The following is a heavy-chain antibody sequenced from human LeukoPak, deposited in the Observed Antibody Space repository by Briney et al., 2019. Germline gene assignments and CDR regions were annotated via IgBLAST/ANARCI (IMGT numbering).Heavy chain of an antibody. Sequence: PGGSLRLSCAASEFTLSTNYMTWVRQAPGKGLDWVSIINTGGYTYYIDSVKGRFTISRDKSKNTLYLQMTFLNVEDTAVYYCARESGSYLQWGQGTLVTVSS. CDR1: EFTLSTNY. V-gene: IGHV3-53*01. D-gene: IGHD1-26*01. CDR2: INTGGYT. CDR3: ARESGSYLQ. J-gene: IGHJ4*02.